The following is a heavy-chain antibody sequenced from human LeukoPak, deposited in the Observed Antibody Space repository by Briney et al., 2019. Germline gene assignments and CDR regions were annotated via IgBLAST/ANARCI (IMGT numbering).Heavy chain of an antibody. CDR2: IKHNGDEL. Sequence: GGSLRLSCAASGFTFSSYWMTWVRQAPGKGLEWVANIKHNGDELNYVDSVEDRITISRDNDKNSLYLHMTSLRAEDTAVYYCARELRTFDSWGQGTLVTVSS. J-gene: IGHJ4*02. CDR1: GFTFSSYW. D-gene: IGHD3-16*01. CDR3: ARELRTFDS. V-gene: IGHV3-7*01.